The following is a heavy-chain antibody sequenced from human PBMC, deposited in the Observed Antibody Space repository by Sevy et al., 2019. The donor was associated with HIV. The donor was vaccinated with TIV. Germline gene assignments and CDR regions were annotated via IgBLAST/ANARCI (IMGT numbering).Heavy chain of an antibody. Sequence: GGSLRLSCEASGFTFGDYYMSWIRQAPGKGLEWISYIDRSGSDLYYADSVKGRFTISRDKGKKSLYLQMRSLRTDDTAVYYCARDLGGVTNQCFYYYMDVWGKGTTVTVSS. CDR2: IDRSGSDL. J-gene: IGHJ6*03. D-gene: IGHD3-16*01. CDR1: GFTFGDYY. V-gene: IGHV3-11*04. CDR3: ARDLGGVTNQCFYYYMDV.